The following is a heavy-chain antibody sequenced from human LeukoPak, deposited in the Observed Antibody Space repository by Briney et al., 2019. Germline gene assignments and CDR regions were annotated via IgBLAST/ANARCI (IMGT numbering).Heavy chain of an antibody. CDR3: ASSVSTVTNQAEYYFDY. CDR1: GYTFTGYY. J-gene: IGHJ4*02. CDR2: INPNSGGT. D-gene: IGHD4-11*01. Sequence: GASVKVSCKASGYTFTGYYMHWVRQAPGQGLEWMGWINPNSGGTNYAQKFQARVTMTRDTSISTAYMELSRLRSDDTAVYYCASSVSTVTNQAEYYFDYWGQGTLVTVSS. V-gene: IGHV1-2*02.